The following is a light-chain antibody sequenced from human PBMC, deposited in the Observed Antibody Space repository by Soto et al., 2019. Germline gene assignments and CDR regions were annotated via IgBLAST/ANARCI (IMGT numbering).Light chain of an antibody. CDR1: QSVSASY. CDR2: GAS. V-gene: IGKV3-20*01. CDR3: QQSGSSPLT. Sequence: EIVLTQSPGTLSLSPGERATLSCRASQSVSASYLAWYQQKPGQAPRLLIYGASSRLTGIPDRFSGSGFGTDFTLTISRLEPEEFAVYYCQQSGSSPLTFGGGTKVEI. J-gene: IGKJ4*01.